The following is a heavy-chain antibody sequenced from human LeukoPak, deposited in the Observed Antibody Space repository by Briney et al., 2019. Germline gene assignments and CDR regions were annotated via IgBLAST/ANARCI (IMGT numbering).Heavy chain of an antibody. V-gene: IGHV1-46*01. CDR1: GYTFTIYY. CDR3: ARDNAGDYEGVKNGLWFDP. J-gene: IGHJ5*02. CDR2: INTSGGST. D-gene: IGHD4-17*01. Sequence: GASVTVSFTASGYTFTIYYMHGVRQAPGQGLEWMGVINTSGGSTSYPQKFQGRVTMTRHTSTSTVYMELSRRRAEDTAVYYCARDNAGDYEGVKNGLWFDPWGEGTLVTASS.